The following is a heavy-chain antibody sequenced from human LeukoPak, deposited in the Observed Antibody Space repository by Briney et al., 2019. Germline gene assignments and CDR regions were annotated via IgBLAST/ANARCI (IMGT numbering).Heavy chain of an antibody. V-gene: IGHV3-53*01. J-gene: IGHJ4*02. CDR2: IYSGGST. CDR3: ARGPAGYN. Sequence: GGSLRLSCAASGFTVSSNHMSWVRQAPGKGLEWVSVIYSGGSTDYADFATGRFTISRDNLKNTLYLQMNTLRAEDTAVYYCARGPAGYNWGQGTLVTVSS. CDR1: GFTVSSNH. D-gene: IGHD1-1*01.